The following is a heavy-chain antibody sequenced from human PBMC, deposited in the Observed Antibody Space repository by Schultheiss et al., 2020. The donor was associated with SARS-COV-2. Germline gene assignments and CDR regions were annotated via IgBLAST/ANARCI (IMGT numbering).Heavy chain of an antibody. CDR1: GGSFSGYY. Sequence: SETLSLTCAVYGGSFSGYYWSWIRQPAGKGLEWIGRIYTSGSTNYNPSLKSRVTISVDKSKNQFSLKLSSVTAADTAVYYCARVSRYYYYYMDVWGKGTTVTVSS. CDR2: IYTSGST. J-gene: IGHJ6*03. CDR3: ARVSRYYYYYMDV. V-gene: IGHV4-59*10.